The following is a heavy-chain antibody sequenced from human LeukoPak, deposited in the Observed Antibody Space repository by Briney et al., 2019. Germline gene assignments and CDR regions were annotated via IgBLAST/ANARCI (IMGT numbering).Heavy chain of an antibody. Sequence: SETLSLTCTVSGGSISSYYWNWIRQPAGKGLEWIGRIYTSGSTNYNPSLTSRVTMSVDTSKNQFSLKLTSVTAADTAVYYCARDRCNSTTCASRGAFDIWGQGTMVTVS. V-gene: IGHV4-4*07. J-gene: IGHJ3*02. CDR2: IYTSGST. CDR3: ARDRCNSTTCASRGAFDI. CDR1: GGSISSYY. D-gene: IGHD2-2*01.